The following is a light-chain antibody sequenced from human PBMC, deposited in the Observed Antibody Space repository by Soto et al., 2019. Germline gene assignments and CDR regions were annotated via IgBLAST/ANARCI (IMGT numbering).Light chain of an antibody. CDR2: DAS. CDR1: QSIGSW. J-gene: IGKJ2*01. Sequence: DIQMTQSPSTLSASVGDRVTITCRASQSIGSWLAWYQQKPGKAPKLLIFDASSLESGVPSRFSGSGSGTEFTLTITSLQPDDFATYYCQQYNTYLYTFGHGTKLEIK. V-gene: IGKV1-5*01. CDR3: QQYNTYLYT.